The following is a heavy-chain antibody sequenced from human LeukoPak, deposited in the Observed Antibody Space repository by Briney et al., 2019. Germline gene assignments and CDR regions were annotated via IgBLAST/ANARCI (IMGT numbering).Heavy chain of an antibody. Sequence: GGSLRLSCAASGITFSRSWMMWVRQAPGKGLEWVADIKEDGSEKYYADSVKGRVTISRDNAKNSVYLQMNSLRAGDTAVYYCATGGGYPDYWGQGTLVTVSS. D-gene: IGHD3-16*02. V-gene: IGHV3-7*03. CDR3: ATGGGYPDY. J-gene: IGHJ4*02. CDR1: GITFSRSW. CDR2: IKEDGSEK.